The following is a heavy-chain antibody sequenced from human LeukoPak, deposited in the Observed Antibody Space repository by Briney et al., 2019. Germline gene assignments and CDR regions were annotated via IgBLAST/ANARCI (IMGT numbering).Heavy chain of an antibody. Sequence: SETLSLTCAVYGGSFSGYYWSWIRQPPGKGLEWIGEMNQSGSTNYNPSLKSRVTISVDMSKNQVSLKVSSVTAADTAVYYCARRDGSYFRVDYWGQGNLVTVSS. V-gene: IGHV4-34*01. J-gene: IGHJ4*02. D-gene: IGHD1-26*01. CDR2: MNQSGST. CDR1: GGSFSGYY. CDR3: ARRDGSYFRVDY.